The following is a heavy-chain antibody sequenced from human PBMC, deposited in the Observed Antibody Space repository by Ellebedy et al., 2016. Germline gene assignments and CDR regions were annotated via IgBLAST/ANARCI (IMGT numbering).Heavy chain of an antibody. CDR3: ARDLTINGMDV. D-gene: IGHD3-9*01. V-gene: IGHV3-66*01. CDR2: IYSGGST. J-gene: IGHJ6*02. Sequence: GESLKISCAASGFTVSSNYMSWVRQAPGKGLEWVSVIYSGGSTYYADSVKGRFTISRDNSKNTLYLQMNSLRAEDTAVYYCARDLTINGMDVWGQGTTVTVSS. CDR1: GFTVSSNY.